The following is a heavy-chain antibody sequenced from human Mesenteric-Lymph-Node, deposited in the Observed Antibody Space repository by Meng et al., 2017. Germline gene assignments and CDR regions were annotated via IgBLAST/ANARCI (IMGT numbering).Heavy chain of an antibody. CDR3: ANFDS. J-gene: IGHJ4*01. Sequence: MQLVESGGDWVKLGGSLRLSCAASGFTFSDYYMMWLRHAPGKGLEWIAYVNIDGSSKYYADSVQGRFTISRDNARNSLFLQMNSLRAEDTAIYYCANFDSWGLGTLVTVSS. CDR2: VNIDGSSK. CDR1: GFTFSDYY. V-gene: IGHV3-11*01.